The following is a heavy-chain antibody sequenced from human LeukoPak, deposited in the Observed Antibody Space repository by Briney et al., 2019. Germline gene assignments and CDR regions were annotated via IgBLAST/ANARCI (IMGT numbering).Heavy chain of an antibody. J-gene: IGHJ4*02. CDR3: ASQLGGTTFH. Sequence: SETLSLTCTVSGASISSYFWSWIRHPPGEGLEWLGYVYHSGSTNYNPSLKSRVTISLDTSKTQFSLRLSSVTAADTAVYYCASQLGGTTFHWGQGTLVTVSS. CDR1: GASISSYF. D-gene: IGHD1-1*01. V-gene: IGHV4-59*01. CDR2: VYHSGST.